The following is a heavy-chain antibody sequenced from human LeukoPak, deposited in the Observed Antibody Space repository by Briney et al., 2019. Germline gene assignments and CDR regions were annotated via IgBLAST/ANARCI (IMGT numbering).Heavy chain of an antibody. D-gene: IGHD6-13*01. CDR2: IWYDGSNK. J-gene: IGHJ5*02. Sequence: GRSLRLSCAASGFTFSSYGMHWVRQAPGKGLEWVAVIWYDGSNKYYADSVKGRFTISRDNSKNTLYLQMNSLRAEDTAVYYCARDKGYSRKNWFDPWGQGTLVTVSS. CDR3: ARDKGYSRKNWFDP. V-gene: IGHV3-33*01. CDR1: GFTFSSYG.